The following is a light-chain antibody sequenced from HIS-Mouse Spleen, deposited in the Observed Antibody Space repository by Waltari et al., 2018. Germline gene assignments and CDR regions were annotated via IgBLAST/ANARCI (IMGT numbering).Light chain of an antibody. CDR2: GKN. V-gene: IGLV3-19*01. Sequence: SSELTQDPAVSVALGQTVRITCPGDSLRSYYASWYQQKPGQDPVLVHHGKNTRPSGLPDRFSGSSSGNTASLTITGAQAEDEADYYCNSRDSSGNHVVFGGGTKLTVL. CDR1: SLRSYY. J-gene: IGLJ2*01. CDR3: NSRDSSGNHVV.